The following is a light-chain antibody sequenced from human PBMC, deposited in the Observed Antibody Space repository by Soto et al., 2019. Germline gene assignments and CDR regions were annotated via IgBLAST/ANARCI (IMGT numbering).Light chain of an antibody. CDR2: DAS. CDR3: QQFNDWPRT. V-gene: IGKV3-15*01. Sequence: IVMTQSPVTLSGSLGERATLSCRASQSVGTDVAWYHQKVSQAPRLLIYDASTRATGTPDRFSGSGSGTDFTLTIDSLQSEDFAVYYCQQFNDWPRTFGRGTKVEMK. CDR1: QSVGTD. J-gene: IGKJ4*02.